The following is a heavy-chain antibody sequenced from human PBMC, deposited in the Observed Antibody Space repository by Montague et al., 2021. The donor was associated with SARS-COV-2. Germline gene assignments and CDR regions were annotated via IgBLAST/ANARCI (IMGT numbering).Heavy chain of an antibody. J-gene: IGHJ6*02. Sequence: SETLSLTCAVSGGSISSSNWWSWVRQPPGKGLEWIGGIYHSGSTXYNPSLKSRVTISVDKSKNQFSLKLSSVTAADTAVYYCAIDRRSWFPPYYYGMDVWGQGTTVTVSS. CDR2: IYHSGST. V-gene: IGHV4-4*02. D-gene: IGHD6-13*01. CDR3: AIDRRSWFPPYYYGMDV. CDR1: GGSISSSNW.